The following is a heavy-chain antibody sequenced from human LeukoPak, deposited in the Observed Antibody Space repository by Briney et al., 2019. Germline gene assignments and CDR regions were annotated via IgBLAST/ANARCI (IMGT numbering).Heavy chain of an antibody. CDR2: IYSGGTT. CDR1: GFTVSSNY. V-gene: IGHV3-66*02. D-gene: IGHD1-26*01. CDR3: ARELH. Sequence: PGGSLRLSCAASGFTVSSNYMSWVRQAPGKGLEWVSVIYSGGTTNYADSVKGRFIISRDNSKNTLFLQMNSLRTEDTAVYYCARELHLGQGTLVTVSS. J-gene: IGHJ4*02.